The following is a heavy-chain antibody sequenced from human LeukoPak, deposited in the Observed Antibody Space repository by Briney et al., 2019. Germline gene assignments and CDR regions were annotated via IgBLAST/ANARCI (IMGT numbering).Heavy chain of an antibody. D-gene: IGHD3-22*01. CDR1: GFMFNNNA. Sequence: GGSLRLSCAASGFMFNNNAMSWVRQAPGKGLEWVSGISTGGGGIYYAESVKGRFTISRDNSKNTLYLQMKSLRAEDTAVYYCAKDGFDYYDSSGYYYFDDWGQGTLVTVSS. V-gene: IGHV3-23*01. CDR3: AKDGFDYYDSSGYYYFDD. CDR2: ISTGGGGI. J-gene: IGHJ4*02.